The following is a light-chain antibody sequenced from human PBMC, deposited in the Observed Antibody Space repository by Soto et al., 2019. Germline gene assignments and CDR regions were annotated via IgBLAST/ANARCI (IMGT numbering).Light chain of an antibody. J-gene: IGKJ1*01. CDR3: QQYNSYSWA. CDR1: QSISSW. V-gene: IGKV1-5*01. Sequence: VGVSVKKTCRASQSISSWLAWYQKKPGKAPKLMIYDASSLESGVPSRFSGSGSGTEFTLTISSLQPDDIATYYCQQYNSYSWAFGQGTKVDIK. CDR2: DAS.